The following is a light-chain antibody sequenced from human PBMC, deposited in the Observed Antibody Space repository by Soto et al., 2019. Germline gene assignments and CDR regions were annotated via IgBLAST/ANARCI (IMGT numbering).Light chain of an antibody. CDR3: QQYNTYAT. V-gene: IGKV1-5*03. J-gene: IGKJ1*01. CDR1: QSISSW. Sequence: STITQSPSTLSTSVGDRVTITCRASQSISSWLAWYQQKPGRAPKLLISKASTLEYDVPSRFTGSGSGTEFTLTISSLQPDDFATYYCQQYNTYATFGQGTKVDIK. CDR2: KAS.